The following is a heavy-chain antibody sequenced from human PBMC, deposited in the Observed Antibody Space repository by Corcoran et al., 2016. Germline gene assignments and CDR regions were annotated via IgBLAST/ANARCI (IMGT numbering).Heavy chain of an antibody. Sequence: EVQLVESGGGLVQPGGSLRLSCAASGFAFSTYWMHWVRQVPGKGLMWVSRITGDGSDTTYADSVKGRFTISRDNAENTLYLQMDSLRAEDTAVSYCARGGGWSSGRFRAFGFWGQGTMVTVSS. V-gene: IGHV3-74*03. CDR2: ITGDGSDT. CDR1: GFAFSTYW. CDR3: ARGGGWSSGRFRAFGF. J-gene: IGHJ3*01. D-gene: IGHD6-25*01.